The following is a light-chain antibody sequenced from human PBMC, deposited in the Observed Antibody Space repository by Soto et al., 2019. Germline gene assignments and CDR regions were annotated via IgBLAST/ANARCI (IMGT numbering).Light chain of an antibody. J-gene: IGKJ1*01. Sequence: DIQMTQSPSTLSASVGDRVTITCRASQSISNRLAWYQQKPGKAPKVLIYDASSLESGVPSRFSGSGSATEFTLTISSLQPDDFATYYCKHYNSYSEAFGQGTKVDIK. V-gene: IGKV1-5*01. CDR2: DAS. CDR1: QSISNR. CDR3: KHYNSYSEA.